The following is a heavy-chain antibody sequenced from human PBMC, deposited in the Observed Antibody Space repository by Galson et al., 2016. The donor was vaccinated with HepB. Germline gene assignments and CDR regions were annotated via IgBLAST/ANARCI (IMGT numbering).Heavy chain of an antibody. CDR1: GYSFTNYW. V-gene: IGHV5-51*01. D-gene: IGHD1-1*01. CDR2: IHPGESDT. Sequence: QSGAEVKKPGESLKISCKGSGYSFTNYWVGWVRQMPGKGLEWMGIIHPGESDTRYSPSMEGQVTISADKSISTAYLQWSSLRASDSAIYYCASGTGTTRGDLYNAKDVWGQGTTVTVSS. CDR3: ASGTGTTRGDLYNAKDV. J-gene: IGHJ6*02.